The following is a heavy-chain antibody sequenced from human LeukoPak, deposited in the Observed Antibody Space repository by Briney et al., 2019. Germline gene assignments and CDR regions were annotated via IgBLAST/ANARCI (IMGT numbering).Heavy chain of an antibody. J-gene: IGHJ4*02. V-gene: IGHV3-23*01. D-gene: IGHD3-3*01. Sequence: PGGSLRLSCAASGFTFSSNAMNWVRQPPGKGLEWVSAIIGSGSSTYYADSVKGRFTISRDNSKNTLYLQMNSLRAEDTALYYCAKERSGYYPTGWDSDYWGQGTLVPVSS. CDR2: IIGSGSST. CDR3: AKERSGYYPTGWDSDY. CDR1: GFTFSSNA.